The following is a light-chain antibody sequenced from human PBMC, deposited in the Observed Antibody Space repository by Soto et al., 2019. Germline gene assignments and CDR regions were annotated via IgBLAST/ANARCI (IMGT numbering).Light chain of an antibody. Sequence: EIVMTQSPATLSLSPGERAALSCRASQSVGRYLVWYHQKPGQAPRLLIYDASNRVTGIPARFTGSGPGTDVMLTISSLEPEEVAVYYWQQRSQWPLTFGGGNKVESK. J-gene: IGKJ4*01. CDR1: QSVGRY. CDR2: DAS. V-gene: IGKV3-11*01. CDR3: QQRSQWPLT.